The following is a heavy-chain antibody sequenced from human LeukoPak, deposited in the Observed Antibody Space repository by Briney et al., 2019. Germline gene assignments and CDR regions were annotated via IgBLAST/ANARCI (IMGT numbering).Heavy chain of an antibody. D-gene: IGHD3-3*01. CDR3: ARMETYYDSWSGYRQYYYYGMDV. J-gene: IGHJ6*02. CDR1: GYTFTSYD. CDR2: MNPNSGNT. Sequence: VASVKVSCKASGYTFTSYDINWVRQATGQGLEWMGWMNPNSGNTGYAQKFQGRVTMTRNTSISTAYMELSSLRSEDTAVYYCARMETYYDSWSGYRQYYYYGMDVWGQGTTVTVSS. V-gene: IGHV1-8*01.